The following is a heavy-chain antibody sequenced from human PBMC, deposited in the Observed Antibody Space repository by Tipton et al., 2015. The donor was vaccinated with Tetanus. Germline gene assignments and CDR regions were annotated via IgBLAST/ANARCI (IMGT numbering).Heavy chain of an antibody. Sequence: TLSLTCTVSGHSIGSGGYHWSWIRQHPGKGLEWIGKIYYDGSTDYNPSLKSRITMSVDTSKNQFSLNLTSVTAADTAVYYCARGSRFWFDNWGQGTLVTVSS. CDR2: IYYDGST. CDR1: GHSIGSGGYH. CDR3: ARGSRFWFDN. V-gene: IGHV4-31*03. J-gene: IGHJ4*02.